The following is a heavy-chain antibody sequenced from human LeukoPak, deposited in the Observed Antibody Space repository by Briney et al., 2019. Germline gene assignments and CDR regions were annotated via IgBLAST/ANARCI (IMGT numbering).Heavy chain of an antibody. D-gene: IGHD4-23*01. Sequence: GASVKVSCKASGYTFTSYGITWVRQAPGQGLEWMGWINANNGNTNYAQNLQGRVTMTRDTSTSTAYMELSSLTSEDTAVYYCATELRWKDHWGQGTLVTVSS. CDR1: GYTFTSYG. V-gene: IGHV1-18*01. J-gene: IGHJ4*02. CDR2: INANNGNT. CDR3: ATELRWKDH.